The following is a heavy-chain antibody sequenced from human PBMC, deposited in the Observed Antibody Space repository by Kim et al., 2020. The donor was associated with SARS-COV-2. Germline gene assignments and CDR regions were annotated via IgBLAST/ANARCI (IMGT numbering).Heavy chain of an antibody. CDR2: INHSGST. Sequence: SETLSLTCAVYGGSFSGYYWSWIRQPPGKGLEWIGEINHSGSTNYNPSLKSRVTISVDTSKNQFSLKLSSVTAADTAVYYCAWGTVLLPLDYLAQGTRVT. V-gene: IGHV4-34*01. CDR3: AWGTVLLPLDY. D-gene: IGHD4-17*01. CDR1: GGSFSGYY. J-gene: IGHJ4*02.